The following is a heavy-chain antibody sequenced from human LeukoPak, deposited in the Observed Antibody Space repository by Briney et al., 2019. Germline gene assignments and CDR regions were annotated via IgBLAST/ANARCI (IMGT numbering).Heavy chain of an antibody. J-gene: IGHJ4*02. D-gene: IGHD3-22*01. CDR3: ARDSVPHYYDSSGYYGSTDNFDY. V-gene: IGHV1-2*06. CDR2: INPNSGGT. CDR1: GYTFTGYY. Sequence: ASVKVSCKASGYTFTGYYMHWVRQAPGQGLEWMGRINPNSGGTNYAQKFQGRVTMTRDTSISTAYMELSRLRSDDTAMYYCARDSVPHYYDSSGYYGSTDNFDYWGQGTLVTVSS.